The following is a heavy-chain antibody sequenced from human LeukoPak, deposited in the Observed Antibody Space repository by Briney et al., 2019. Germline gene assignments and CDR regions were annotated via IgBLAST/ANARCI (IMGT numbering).Heavy chain of an antibody. CDR3: ARDYYDSSGYCYGMDV. Sequence: GGSLRLSCAASGFTVSSSYMSWVRQAPGKGLEWVSVIYSGGSTYYADSVKGRFTISRDNSKNTLYLQMNSLRAEDTAVYYCARDYYDSSGYCYGMDVWGQGTTVTVSS. J-gene: IGHJ6*02. CDR2: IYSGGST. CDR1: GFTVSSSY. D-gene: IGHD3-22*01. V-gene: IGHV3-53*01.